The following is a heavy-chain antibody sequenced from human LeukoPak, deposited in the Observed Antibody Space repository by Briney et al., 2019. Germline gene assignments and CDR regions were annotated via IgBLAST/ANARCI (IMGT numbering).Heavy chain of an antibody. D-gene: IGHD3-10*01. V-gene: IGHV3-23*01. CDR1: GFTFSGYA. J-gene: IGHJ4*02. CDR2: FSGSGGNT. Sequence: GGSLRLSCAASGFTFSGYAMSWVRQAPGKGLEWVSAFSGSGGNTYYADSVKGRFTISRDNSKNTLYLQMISLRAEDTAVYYCARDYFGSGSYYLPFEYWGQGTLVTVSS. CDR3: ARDYFGSGSYYLPFEY.